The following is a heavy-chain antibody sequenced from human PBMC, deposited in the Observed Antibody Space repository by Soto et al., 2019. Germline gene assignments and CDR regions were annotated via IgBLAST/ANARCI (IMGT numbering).Heavy chain of an antibody. Sequence: GGSLRLSCAASGFTFSSYAMSWVRQAPGKGLEWVSAISGSGGSTYYADSVKGRFTISRDNSKNTLYLQMNSLRAEDTAVYYCAKEPESYYYDSSGGFDYWGQRTLVTVSS. CDR3: AKEPESYYYDSSGGFDY. CDR2: ISGSGGST. J-gene: IGHJ4*02. D-gene: IGHD3-22*01. V-gene: IGHV3-23*01. CDR1: GFTFSSYA.